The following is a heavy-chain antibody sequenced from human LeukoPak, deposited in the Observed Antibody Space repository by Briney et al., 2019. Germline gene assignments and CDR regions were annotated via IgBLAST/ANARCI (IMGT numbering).Heavy chain of an antibody. CDR2: IRYDGSNK. D-gene: IGHD6-19*01. Sequence: WGSLRLSCAASGFTFISYGMHWVRQAPGKGLEWVAFIRYDGSNKYYADSVKGRFTISRDNSKNTLYLQMNSLRAEDTAVYYCAKEEEAVAALPVYGMDVWGQGTTVTVSS. CDR1: GFTFISYG. CDR3: AKEEEAVAALPVYGMDV. J-gene: IGHJ6*02. V-gene: IGHV3-30*02.